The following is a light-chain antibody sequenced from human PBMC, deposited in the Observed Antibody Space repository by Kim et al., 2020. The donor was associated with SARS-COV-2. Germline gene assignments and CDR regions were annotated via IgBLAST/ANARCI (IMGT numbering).Light chain of an antibody. CDR2: GNS. CDR3: QSYDSSLSGSV. Sequence: VTTAVTGSNSNCGASLDVRWYQQLPGPAPKLLIYGNSNRPSGVPDRFSGSKSGTSASLAITGLQAEDEADYYCQSYDSSLSGSVFGGGTQLTVL. CDR1: NSNCGASLD. V-gene: IGLV1-40*01. J-gene: IGLJ3*02.